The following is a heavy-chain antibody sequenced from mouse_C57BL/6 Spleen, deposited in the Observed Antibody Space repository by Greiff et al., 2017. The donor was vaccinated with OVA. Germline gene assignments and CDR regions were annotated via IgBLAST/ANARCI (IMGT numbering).Heavy chain of an antibody. J-gene: IGHJ2*01. CDR1: GFNIKDYY. Sequence: VQLKESGAELVRPGASVKLSCTASGFNIKDYYMHWVKQRPEQGLEWIGRIDPEDGDTEYAPKFQGKATMTADTSSNPAYLQLSSLTSEDTAVYYCTVSTTEGYWGKGTTLTVSS. D-gene: IGHD1-1*01. CDR3: TVSTTEGY. V-gene: IGHV14-1*01. CDR2: IDPEDGDT.